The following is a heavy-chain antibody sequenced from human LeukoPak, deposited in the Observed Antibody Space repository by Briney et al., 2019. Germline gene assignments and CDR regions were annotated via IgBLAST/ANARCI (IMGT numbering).Heavy chain of an antibody. V-gene: IGHV4-30-2*01. Sequence: PSETLSLTCTVSGGSISSGGYYWSWIRQPPGKGLEWIGYIYHSGSTYYNPSLKSRVTISVDRSKNQFSLKLSSVTAADTAVYYCARDGQQLVLDYYYYMDVWGKGTTVTVSS. CDR2: IYHSGST. D-gene: IGHD6-13*01. CDR3: ARDGQQLVLDYYYYMDV. J-gene: IGHJ6*03. CDR1: GGSISSGGYY.